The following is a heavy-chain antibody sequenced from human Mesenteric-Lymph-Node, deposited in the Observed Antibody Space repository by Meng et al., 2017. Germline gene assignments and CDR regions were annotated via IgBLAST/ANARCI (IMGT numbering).Heavy chain of an antibody. V-gene: IGHV1-2*02. Sequence: ASVKVSCKASGYTFTGYYLHWVRQAPGQGLEWMAWINPNSGGTNYAQKFQGRVTMTRDTSISTAYIELSRRRSDDTAVYYCARDALGVVINPKHEAFDIWGQGTMVTVSS. CDR3: ARDALGVVINPKHEAFDI. D-gene: IGHD2-21*01. CDR2: INPNSGGT. CDR1: GYTFTGYY. J-gene: IGHJ3*02.